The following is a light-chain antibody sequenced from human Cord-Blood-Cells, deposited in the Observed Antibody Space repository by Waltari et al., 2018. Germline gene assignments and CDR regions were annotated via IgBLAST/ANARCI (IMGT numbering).Light chain of an antibody. CDR3: CSYAGSSTNWV. CDR1: SSDVGSYNL. Sequence: LTQPASVSGSPGQSITISCTGTSSDVGSYNLVSWYQQHPGKAPKLMIYEGSKRPSGVSNRFSGSKSGNTASLTISGLQAEDEADYYCCSYAGSSTNWVFGGGTKLTVL. CDR2: EGS. J-gene: IGLJ3*02. V-gene: IGLV2-23*01.